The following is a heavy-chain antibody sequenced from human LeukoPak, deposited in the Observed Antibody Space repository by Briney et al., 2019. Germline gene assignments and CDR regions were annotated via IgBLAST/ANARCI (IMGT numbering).Heavy chain of an antibody. D-gene: IGHD3-3*01. CDR3: ARDHRSYYDFWSGYSPEYYFDY. V-gene: IGHV3-23*01. J-gene: IGHJ4*02. CDR1: GFTFSSCA. Sequence: GGSLRLSCAASGFTFSSCAMSWVRQAPGKGLEWVSAISGSGGSTYHADSVKGRFTISRDNSKNTLYLQMSSLRVDDTAVYYCARDHRSYYDFWSGYSPEYYFDYWGQGTLVTVSS. CDR2: ISGSGGST.